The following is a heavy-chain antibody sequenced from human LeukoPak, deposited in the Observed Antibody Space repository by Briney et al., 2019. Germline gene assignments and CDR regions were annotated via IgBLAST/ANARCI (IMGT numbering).Heavy chain of an antibody. CDR3: TRDEGDDYFDN. J-gene: IGHJ4*02. D-gene: IGHD3-16*01. V-gene: IGHV3-33*01. CDR1: GFTFSSYG. CDR2: IWYDGSNK. Sequence: GRSLRLSCAASGFTFSSYGMHWVRQAPGKGLEWVAVIWYDGSNKYYADSVKGRFTISRDNSKNTLYLQMNSLKTEDTAVYYCTRDEGDDYFDNWGQGTLVTVSS.